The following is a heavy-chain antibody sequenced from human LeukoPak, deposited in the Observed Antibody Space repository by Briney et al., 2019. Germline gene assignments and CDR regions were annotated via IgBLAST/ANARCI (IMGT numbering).Heavy chain of an antibody. Sequence: SETLSLTCTVSGYSISSGYYWGWIRQPPGKGLEWIGSIYYSGSTYYNPSLKSRVTISVDTSKNQFSLKLSSVTAADTAVYYCASLQTHIAVAAAFDYWGQGTLVTVSS. CDR3: ASLQTHIAVAAAFDY. J-gene: IGHJ4*02. D-gene: IGHD6-19*01. CDR1: GYSISSGYY. CDR2: IYYSGST. V-gene: IGHV4-38-2*02.